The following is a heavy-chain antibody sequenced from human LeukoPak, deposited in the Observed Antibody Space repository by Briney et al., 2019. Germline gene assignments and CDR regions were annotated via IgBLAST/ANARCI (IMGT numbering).Heavy chain of an antibody. V-gene: IGHV3-7*05. CDR3: ARDKRYCSSSSCPWEPFDY. Sequence: GGSLRLSCAASGFTFSSYWMSWVRQAPGKGLEWVANIKQDGSEKYYVDSVKGRFTISRDNAKNSLYLQMNSLRAEDTAVYYCARDKRYCSSSSCPWEPFDYWGQGTLVTVSS. D-gene: IGHD2-2*01. J-gene: IGHJ4*02. CDR1: GFTFSSYW. CDR2: IKQDGSEK.